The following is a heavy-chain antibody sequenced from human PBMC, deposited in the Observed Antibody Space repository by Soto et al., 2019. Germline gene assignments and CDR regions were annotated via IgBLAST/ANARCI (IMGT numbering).Heavy chain of an antibody. CDR3: ARDRYGDYYAY. V-gene: IGHV4-31*03. CDR1: GASLSSGGYS. CDR2: IYFDGMT. Sequence: QVQLLESGPGLVKPSQTLSLSCIVSGASLSSGGYSWNWIRQHPGKGLEWIGYIYFDGMTYYNPSLESRVTMSIDASKNQFSLHLSSVTAADTAVYYCARDRYGDYYAYWGQGILVTVSS. D-gene: IGHD3-22*01. J-gene: IGHJ4*02.